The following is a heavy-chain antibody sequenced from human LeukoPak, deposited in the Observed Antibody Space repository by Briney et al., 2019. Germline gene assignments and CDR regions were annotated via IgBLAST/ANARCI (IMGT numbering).Heavy chain of an antibody. CDR3: TLANIAAAGRGNAFDI. CDR2: IRSKAYGGTS. V-gene: IGHV3-49*04. CDR1: GFTFGDYA. J-gene: IGHJ3*02. D-gene: IGHD6-13*01. Sequence: GRSLRLSCTSSGFTFGDYAMCWVRQAPVRGLEWVGFIRSKAYGGTSEYAASVKGRFTISRDDSKSIAYLQMNSLKTDDTAVYYCTLANIAAAGRGNAFDIWGQGTTVTVSS.